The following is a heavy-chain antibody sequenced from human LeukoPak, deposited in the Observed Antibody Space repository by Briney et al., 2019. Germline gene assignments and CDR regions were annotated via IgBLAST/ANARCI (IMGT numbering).Heavy chain of an antibody. CDR3: ARGYHESSGYHFDY. D-gene: IGHD3-22*01. CDR2: MNPNSGNT. CDR1: GYTFTSYD. V-gene: IGHV1-8*01. J-gene: IGHJ4*02. Sequence: ASVKVSCKPSGYTFTSYDINWVRQATGQGLEWMGWMNPNSGNTVYPQRFQGRVTMTRNTSISTAYMDLSSLRSEDTAVHYCARGYHESSGYHFDYWGQGTLVTVSS.